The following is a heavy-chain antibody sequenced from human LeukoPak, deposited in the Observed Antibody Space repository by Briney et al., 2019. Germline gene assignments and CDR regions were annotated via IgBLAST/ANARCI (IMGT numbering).Heavy chain of an antibody. J-gene: IGHJ4*02. Sequence: ASVKVSCKASGYTFTSYGISWVRQAPGQGLEWMGWISAYNGNTNYAQKLQGRVTMTTDTSTSTAYMELRSLRSDDTAVYYCARVYGITIFGVVIITSLDYWGQGTLVTVSS. D-gene: IGHD3-3*01. CDR2: ISAYNGNT. V-gene: IGHV1-18*01. CDR1: GYTFTSYG. CDR3: ARVYGITIFGVVIITSLDY.